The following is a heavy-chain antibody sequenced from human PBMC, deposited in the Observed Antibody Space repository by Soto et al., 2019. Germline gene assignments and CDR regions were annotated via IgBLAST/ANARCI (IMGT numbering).Heavy chain of an antibody. CDR2: ISEDGSKK. Sequence: QVQLVESGGGVVQPGRSLRLSCAASEFNFKNYAMHWVRQAPGKGLEWVTLISEDGSKKYFAESVKGRFTVSRDNSKNTVFLQMNSLKTADTAVYYCVNSAHPATVTLYYFDYWGQGTLVTVSS. V-gene: IGHV3-30*18. CDR1: EFNFKNYA. J-gene: IGHJ4*02. D-gene: IGHD4-17*01. CDR3: VNSAHPATVTLYYFDY.